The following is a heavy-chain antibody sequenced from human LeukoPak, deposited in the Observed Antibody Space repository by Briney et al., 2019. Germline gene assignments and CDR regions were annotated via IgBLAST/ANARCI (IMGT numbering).Heavy chain of an antibody. CDR3: ASLGVTTFDY. J-gene: IGHJ4*02. CDR1: GFTFSSYS. Sequence: NPGGSLRLPCAASGFTFSSYSMNWVRQAPGKGLEWVSSISSSSSYIYYADSVKGRFTISRDNAKNSLYLQMNSLRAEDTAVYYCASLGVTTFDYWGQGTLVTVSS. CDR2: ISSSSSYI. D-gene: IGHD3-10*01. V-gene: IGHV3-21*01.